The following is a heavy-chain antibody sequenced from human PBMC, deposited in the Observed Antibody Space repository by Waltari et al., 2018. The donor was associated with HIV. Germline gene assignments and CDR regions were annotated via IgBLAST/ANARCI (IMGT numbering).Heavy chain of an antibody. J-gene: IGHJ6*02. Sequence: EVQLLESGGGLVQPGGSLRLSCAASGFTFSSYAMSWVRQAPGKGLEWVSAISGSGGSTYYADSVKGRFTISRDNSKNTLYLQMNSLRAEDTAVYYCAKGITGTTPYYYGMDVWGQGTTVTVSS. CDR2: ISGSGGST. D-gene: IGHD1-7*01. V-gene: IGHV3-23*01. CDR1: GFTFSSYA. CDR3: AKGITGTTPYYYGMDV.